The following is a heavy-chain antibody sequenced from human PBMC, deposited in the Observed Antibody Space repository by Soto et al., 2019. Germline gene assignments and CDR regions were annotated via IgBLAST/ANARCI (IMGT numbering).Heavy chain of an antibody. V-gene: IGHV1-18*01. CDR2: ISAYNGNT. Sequence: ASVKVSCKASGYAFTSYGISWVRQAPGQGLDWMGWISAYNGNTNYAQKLQGRVTMTTDTSTSTAYMELRSLRSDDTAVYYCARDPFTGFFWFDPWGQGTLVTVSS. D-gene: IGHD3-3*01. CDR1: GYAFTSYG. J-gene: IGHJ5*02. CDR3: ARDPFTGFFWFDP.